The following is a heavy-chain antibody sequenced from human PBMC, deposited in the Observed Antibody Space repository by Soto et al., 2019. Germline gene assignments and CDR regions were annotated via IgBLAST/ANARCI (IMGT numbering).Heavy chain of an antibody. V-gene: IGHV3-9*01. CDR3: AKDRCSGGSCYSDDYGDLPDWYFDL. D-gene: IGHD2-15*01. Sequence: DVQLVESGGGLVQPGRSLRLSCAASGFTFDDYAMHWVRQAPGKGLEWVSGISWNSGSIGYADSVKGRFTISRDNAKNSLYLQMNSLRGEDTALYYCAKDRCSGGSCYSDDYGDLPDWYFDLWGRGTLVTVSS. J-gene: IGHJ2*01. CDR2: ISWNSGSI. CDR1: GFTFDDYA.